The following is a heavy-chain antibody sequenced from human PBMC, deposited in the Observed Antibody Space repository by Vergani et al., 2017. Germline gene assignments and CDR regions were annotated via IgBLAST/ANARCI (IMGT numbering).Heavy chain of an antibody. D-gene: IGHD3-3*01. CDR2: ISGPGLST. J-gene: IGHJ5*02. CDR3: ARGNYDFWSGYYRAARFDP. Sequence: EVHLLESGGGLVQSGGSLRLSCAASGFTFSNSAVSWVRQAPGRGLAWVSSISGPGLSTYYADSVKGRFSISRDNAKNSLYLQMNSLRAEDTAVYYCARGNYDFWSGYYRAARFDPWGQGTLVTVSS. V-gene: IGHV3-23*01. CDR1: GFTFSNSA.